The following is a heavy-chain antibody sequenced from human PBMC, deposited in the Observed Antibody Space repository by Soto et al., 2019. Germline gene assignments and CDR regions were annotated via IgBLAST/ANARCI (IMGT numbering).Heavy chain of an antibody. D-gene: IGHD6-25*01. Sequence: ASVKVSCKASGYKFINHYMHWVRQVPGVGLEWMGIINPNGGGTDYSQKFQGRVTMSRDTSANTVHMELSSLRSEDTGVYFCARDSSASATSYSFDNWGQGTLVTVSS. CDR2: INPNGGGT. J-gene: IGHJ4*02. V-gene: IGHV1-46*01. CDR3: ARDSSASATSYSFDN. CDR1: GYKFINHY.